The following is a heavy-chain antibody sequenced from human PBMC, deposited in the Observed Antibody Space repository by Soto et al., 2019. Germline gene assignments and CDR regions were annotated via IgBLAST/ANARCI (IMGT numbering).Heavy chain of an antibody. J-gene: IGHJ5*02. V-gene: IGHV3-30*03. Sequence: QVQLVESGGGVVQPGGSLRLSCAASGFSFSNTGMHWVRQAPGKGLEWVAVISFDGTNTNYGDSVKGRFSISRDNSKNFLYLQMNGLRGEDTAVYYCARDESPHRNPSWFDPWGQGTRVTVSS. CDR1: GFSFSNTG. CDR3: ARDESPHRNPSWFDP. CDR2: ISFDGTNT.